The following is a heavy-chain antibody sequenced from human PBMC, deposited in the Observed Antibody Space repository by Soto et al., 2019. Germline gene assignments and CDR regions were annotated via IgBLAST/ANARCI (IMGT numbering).Heavy chain of an antibody. J-gene: IGHJ6*02. Sequence: HPGGSLRLSCAASGFTFSSYGMHWVRQAPGKGLEWVAVISYDGSNKYYADSVKGRFTISRDNSKNTLYLQMNSLRAEDTAVYYCAKDSDSSGWYYYYYYGMDVWGQGTTVTVSS. V-gene: IGHV3-30*18. CDR3: AKDSDSSGWYYYYYYGMDV. D-gene: IGHD6-19*01. CDR1: GFTFSSYG. CDR2: ISYDGSNK.